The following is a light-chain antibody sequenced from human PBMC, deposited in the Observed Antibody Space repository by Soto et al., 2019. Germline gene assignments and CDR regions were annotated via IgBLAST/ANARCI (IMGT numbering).Light chain of an antibody. V-gene: IGKV3-20*01. CDR2: GAS. CDR3: QQYGSSSLT. Sequence: EIVLTQSPGTLSLSPGERATLSCRASQSVSSSYLAWYQQKPGQAPRLLIYGASRRATGIPDRFSGSGSGTDFTLTISRPEPEDFAVYYCQQYGSSSLTFGGGTKVE. J-gene: IGKJ4*01. CDR1: QSVSSSY.